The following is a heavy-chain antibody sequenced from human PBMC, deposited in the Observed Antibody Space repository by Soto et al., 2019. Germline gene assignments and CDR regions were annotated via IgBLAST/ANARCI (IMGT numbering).Heavy chain of an antibody. CDR2: IYWDDDK. CDR1: GFSFTTDGMG. Sequence: QITLKESGPTLVKPTQTLTLTCTFSGFSFTTDGMGVGWIRQPPGKALEWLALIYWDDDKRYSPSLKSRLTITKDASRNQVVLTLTNMDPADTATYYCAHLYWAAYGTRYYLDYWGQGTMVTVSS. D-gene: IGHD2-8*01. V-gene: IGHV2-5*02. CDR3: AHLYWAAYGTRYYLDY. J-gene: IGHJ4*02.